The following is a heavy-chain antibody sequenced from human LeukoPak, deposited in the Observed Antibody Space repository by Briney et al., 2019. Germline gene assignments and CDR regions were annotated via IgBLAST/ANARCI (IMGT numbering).Heavy chain of an antibody. CDR3: ARVPHPSHSYSSGPTHGPWFDP. Sequence: ASVKVSCKASGYTFTSYGISWVRQAPGQGLEWMGWISAYNGNTNYAQKLQGRVTMTTDTSTSTAYMELRSLRSDDTAVYYCARVPHPSHSYSSGPTHGPWFDPWGQGTLVTVSS. V-gene: IGHV1-18*01. J-gene: IGHJ5*02. D-gene: IGHD6-19*01. CDR1: GYTFTSYG. CDR2: ISAYNGNT.